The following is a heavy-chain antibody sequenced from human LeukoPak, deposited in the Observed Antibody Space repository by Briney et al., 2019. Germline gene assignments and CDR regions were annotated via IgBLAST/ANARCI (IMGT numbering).Heavy chain of an antibody. CDR2: ISYDGSNK. Sequence: GRSLRLSCAASGFTFSSYAMHWVRQAPGKGLEWVAVISYDGSNKNYADSVKGRFTISRDNSKNTLYLQMNSLRAEDTAVYYCAREGIPPGGDYLDYWGQGTLVTVSS. D-gene: IGHD2-21*02. CDR1: GFTFSSYA. CDR3: AREGIPPGGDYLDY. J-gene: IGHJ4*02. V-gene: IGHV3-30*04.